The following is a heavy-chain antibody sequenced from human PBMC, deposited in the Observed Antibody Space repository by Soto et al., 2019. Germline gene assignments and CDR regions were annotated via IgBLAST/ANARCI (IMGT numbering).Heavy chain of an antibody. CDR1: GGTFSSYT. CDR3: ARDPGPTYYYYYGMDV. CDR2: IIPILGIA. V-gene: IGHV1-69*04. J-gene: IGHJ6*02. Sequence: GASVKVSCKASGGTFSSYTISWVRQAPGQGLEWMGRIIPILGIANYAQKFQGRVTITADKSTSTAYMELSSLRSEDTAVYYCARDPGPTYYYYYGMDVWGQGTTVTVSS.